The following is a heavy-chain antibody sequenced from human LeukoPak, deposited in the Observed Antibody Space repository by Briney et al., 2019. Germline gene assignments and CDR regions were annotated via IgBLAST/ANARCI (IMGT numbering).Heavy chain of an antibody. Sequence: ASVKVSCKASGGTFSSYAISWVRQAPGQGLEWMGRIIPILGIANYAQKFQGRVTITADKSTSTAYMELSSLRSEDTAVYYCARVIIDSSGYYLDYWGQGTLVTVSS. J-gene: IGHJ4*02. CDR3: ARVIIDSSGYYLDY. CDR1: GGTFSSYA. D-gene: IGHD3-22*01. CDR2: IIPILGIA. V-gene: IGHV1-69*04.